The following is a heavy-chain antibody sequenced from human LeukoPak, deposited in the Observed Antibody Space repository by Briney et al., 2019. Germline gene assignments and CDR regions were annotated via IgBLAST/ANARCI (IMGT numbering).Heavy chain of an antibody. V-gene: IGHV3-23*01. Sequence: GGSLRLSCAASGFTFSSYAMSWVRQAPGKGLEWVSAISYSGGSTYYADSVKGRFTISRDNSKNTLYLQMNSLRAEDTAVYYCAKHKTYYDILTGYSPIAYWGQGTLVTVSS. CDR1: GFTFSSYA. CDR2: ISYSGGST. CDR3: AKHKTYYDILTGYSPIAY. D-gene: IGHD3-9*01. J-gene: IGHJ4*02.